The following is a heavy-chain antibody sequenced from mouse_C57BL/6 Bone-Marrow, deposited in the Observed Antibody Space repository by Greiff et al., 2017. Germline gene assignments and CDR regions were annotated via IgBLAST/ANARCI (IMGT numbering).Heavy chain of an antibody. Sequence: EVKLVESGGGLVKPGGSLKLSCAASGFTFSDYGMHWVRQAPEKGLEWVAYLSSGSSTIYYADTVKGRFTISRDNAKNTLFLQMTSLRSEDTAMYYCARSSSGAMDYWGQGTSVTVSS. CDR3: ARSSSGAMDY. V-gene: IGHV5-17*01. CDR1: GFTFSDYG. J-gene: IGHJ4*01. CDR2: LSSGSSTI. D-gene: IGHD3-1*01.